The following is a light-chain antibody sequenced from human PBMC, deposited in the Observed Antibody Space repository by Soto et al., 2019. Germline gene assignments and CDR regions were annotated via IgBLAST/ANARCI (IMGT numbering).Light chain of an antibody. Sequence: EIVFTQSPGTLSLSPGERATLSCRASQSISSSYLAWYQQKPGQAPRLLIYAASSRATGIPDRFSGSGSGTDVTLTISRREPEDLAVYYCQQYGSSSYTFGQGTQLEIK. V-gene: IGKV3-20*01. CDR2: AAS. CDR1: QSISSSY. J-gene: IGKJ2*01. CDR3: QQYGSSSYT.